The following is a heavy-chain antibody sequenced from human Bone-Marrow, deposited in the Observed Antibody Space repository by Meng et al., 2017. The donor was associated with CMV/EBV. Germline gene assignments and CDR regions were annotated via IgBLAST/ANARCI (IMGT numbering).Heavy chain of an antibody. CDR1: GFTFSTYV. Sequence: ASVKVSCKASGFTFSTYVITWVRQAPGQGLEWMGWFNGYNGDTNYAQKSQGRVTVTNDTSTNTAYLKMRNRISDDTAVYCCARGRMRADFDCWGQGTLVTVSS. CDR2: FNGYNGDT. J-gene: IGHJ4*02. V-gene: IGHV1-18*04. CDR3: ARGRMRADFDC.